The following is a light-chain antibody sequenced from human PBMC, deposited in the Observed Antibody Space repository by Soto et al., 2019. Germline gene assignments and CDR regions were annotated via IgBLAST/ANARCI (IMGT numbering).Light chain of an antibody. Sequence: QSVLTQSPSASASLGASVKLTCTLSSGHSSYTIAWHQLQPEKGPRYLMTLNSDGSHSKGDGIPDRFSGSSSGAERYLSISSLQSEDEADYYCQTWGTGIEVFGGGTKFTVL. CDR2: LNSDGSH. J-gene: IGLJ2*01. CDR3: QTWGTGIEV. V-gene: IGLV4-69*01. CDR1: SGHSSYT.